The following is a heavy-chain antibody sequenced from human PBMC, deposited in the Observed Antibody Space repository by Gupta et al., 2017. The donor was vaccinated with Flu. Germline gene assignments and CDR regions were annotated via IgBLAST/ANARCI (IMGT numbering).Heavy chain of an antibody. D-gene: IGHD3-10*01. V-gene: IGHV3-23*01. CDR1: EFTFGSYA. CDR3: AKIRDYFGTRFFDY. Sequence: ELHLLESGGGLVQPGGSLRLSCAASEFTFGSYAMSWVRQAPGQGLEWVSAICGDGSGTWYADSVKGRFTISRDNSKITLYLQMNSLRADDTAIYYCAKIRDYFGTRFFDYWGQGTLVTVSS. J-gene: IGHJ4*02. CDR2: ICGDGSGT.